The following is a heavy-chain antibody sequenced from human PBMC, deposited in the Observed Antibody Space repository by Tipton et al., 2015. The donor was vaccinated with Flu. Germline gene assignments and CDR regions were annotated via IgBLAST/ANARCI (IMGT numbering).Heavy chain of an antibody. V-gene: IGHV3-74*01. J-gene: IGHJ6*02. Sequence: SLRLSCAASGFTFSTYWMHWVRQAPGKGLVWVSCISSDGSSTRYADSVKGRLTISRDNAKNTLYLQMNSLRVEDTAVYYCTRGRYYGMDVWGQGTTVTVSS. CDR1: GFTFSTYW. CDR2: ISSDGSST. CDR3: TRGRYYGMDV. D-gene: IGHD1-14*01.